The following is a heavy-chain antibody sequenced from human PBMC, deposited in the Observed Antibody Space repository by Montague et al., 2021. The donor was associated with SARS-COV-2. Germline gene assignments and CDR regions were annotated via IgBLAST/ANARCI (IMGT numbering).Heavy chain of an antibody. V-gene: IGHV4-34*01. D-gene: IGHD3-10*01. Sequence: SETLSLTCAVYGGSFSGYYWSWIRQPPGKGLEWIGEINQSGRTNNNPSLKSRVIISVDTSKNQFSLKLSSVTAADTAVYYCARRGCSVWVVTVSADLDYWGQGILVIVSS. CDR3: ARRGCSVWVVTVSADLDY. CDR1: GGSFSGYY. CDR2: INQSGRT. J-gene: IGHJ4*02.